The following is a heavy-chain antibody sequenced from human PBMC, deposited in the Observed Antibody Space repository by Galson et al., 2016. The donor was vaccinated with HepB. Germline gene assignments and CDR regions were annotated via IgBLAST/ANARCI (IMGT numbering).Heavy chain of an antibody. CDR1: GFTFSAYG. D-gene: IGHD3-16*01. V-gene: IGHV3-33*01. CDR2: IWYDVIKR. J-gene: IGHJ4*02. Sequence: SLRLSCAASGFTFSAYGMHRVRQAPGKRLEWVATIWYDVIKRYHADSVKGRFTISRDNSKNTLSLQMNSLRAEDTAVYYCARADSRSYASKWSLDYWGQGTLVTVSS. CDR3: ARADSRSYASKWSLDY.